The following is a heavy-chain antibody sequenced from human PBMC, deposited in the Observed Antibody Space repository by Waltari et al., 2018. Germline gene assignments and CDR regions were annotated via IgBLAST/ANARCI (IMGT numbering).Heavy chain of an antibody. CDR1: GFPFSSYN. V-gene: IGHV3-21*01. CDR2: ISSTGTYT. J-gene: IGHJ4*02. CDR3: ATGGWGFYLDH. D-gene: IGHD7-27*01. Sequence: EVQLVESGGGLVKPGGSLRLSCAASGFPFSSYNINWVRQAPGKGLEWVSSISSTGTYTHYADSVKGRFTISRDNAKNSLYLQMNSLRDEDTAVYYCATGGWGFYLDHWGLGTLVSFSS.